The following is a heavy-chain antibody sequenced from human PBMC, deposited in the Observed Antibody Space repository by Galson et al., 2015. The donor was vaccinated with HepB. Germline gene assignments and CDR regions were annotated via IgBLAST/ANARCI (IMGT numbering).Heavy chain of an antibody. V-gene: IGHV3-11*05. J-gene: IGHJ4*02. CDR1: GFTLSDYY. CDR2: ISSSSSYT. Sequence: SLRLSCAASGFTLSDYYMSWIRQAPGKGLEWVSYISSSSSYTNYADSVKGRFTISRDNAKNSLYLQMNGLRAEDTAVYYCAKEPPGYFDYWGQGALVTVSS. CDR3: AKEPPGYFDY.